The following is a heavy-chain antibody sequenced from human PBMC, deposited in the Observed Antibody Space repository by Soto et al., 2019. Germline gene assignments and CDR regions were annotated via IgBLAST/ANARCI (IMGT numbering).Heavy chain of an antibody. CDR1: GYKVSTWHNFTSYW. Sequence: GESLKISCMGSGYKVSTWHNFTSYWIAWVRQMPGEGLEWMGIIYPGDSDTRYSPSFKGQVTISADKSINSVYLQWSSLKASDTATYYCARLLLSRVDFDPWGQGTLVTVSS. CDR2: IYPGDSDT. CDR3: ARLLLSRVDFDP. V-gene: IGHV5-51*01. D-gene: IGHD3-16*02. J-gene: IGHJ5*02.